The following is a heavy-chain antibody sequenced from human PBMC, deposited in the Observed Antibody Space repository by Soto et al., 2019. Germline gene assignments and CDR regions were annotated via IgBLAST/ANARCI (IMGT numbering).Heavy chain of an antibody. V-gene: IGHV3-48*02. CDR3: ATGYCRSDNCHFTH. CDR1: GFNCHTYT. CDR2: ISGTSETI. D-gene: IGHD2-2*03. J-gene: IGHJ4*02. Sequence: DVQLVESGGGLVKPGGSLRLSCAASGFNCHTYTMTLVRQAPGKGLEWVSYISGTSETIFYADSVKGRFTISRDNAKNSLYRQLNSLRDDETAVYYCATGYCRSDNCHFTHWGQGTLVTVSS.